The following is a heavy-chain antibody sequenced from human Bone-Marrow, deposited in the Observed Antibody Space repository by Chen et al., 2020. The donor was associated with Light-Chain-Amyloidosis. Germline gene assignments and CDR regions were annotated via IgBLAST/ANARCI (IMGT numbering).Heavy chain of an antibody. J-gene: IGHJ4*02. CDR1: GFIFENYA. CDR3: AKDKPGVFAN. D-gene: IGHD2-8*01. V-gene: IGHV3-43*02. Sequence: EVQLGESGGGVAQPGGSLRLSGLVSGFIFENYAMHWVRQVPGKGLEWLCLISGDGGNTDYADSVKGRFIVSRDKSKNSLYLQMNSLRAEDTAFYYCAKDKPGVFANWGQGTLVTVSS. CDR2: ISGDGGNT.